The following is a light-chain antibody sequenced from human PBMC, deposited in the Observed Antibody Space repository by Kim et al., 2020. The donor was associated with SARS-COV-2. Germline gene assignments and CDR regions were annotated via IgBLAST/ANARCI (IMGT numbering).Light chain of an antibody. CDR1: QSVATY. Sequence: PGERATPSCRASQSVATYLAWYQQKPGQAPRLLIYDASKRATGIPARFRGSGSGTDFTLTIGTLEPEDSAVYYCQQRGNFGQGTRLEIK. V-gene: IGKV3-11*01. CDR3: QQRGN. J-gene: IGKJ5*01. CDR2: DAS.